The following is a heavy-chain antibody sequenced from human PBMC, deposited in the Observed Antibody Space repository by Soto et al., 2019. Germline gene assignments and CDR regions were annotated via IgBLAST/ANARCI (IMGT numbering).Heavy chain of an antibody. CDR2: ISGSGVTT. Sequence: EMQLXESXGXXXXXXGSXXLSCXASGFSFGDYAMTWVRQAPGKGLEYVSAISGSGVTTYYPDSMQGXXXXXXXXXXXXXXXXXNSLRVEDTAVYYCAKDRDDIAMVDAFDFWGXXTTVTVSS. V-gene: IGHV3-23*01. D-gene: IGHD2-8*01. CDR3: AKDRDDIAMVDAFDF. J-gene: IGHJ3*01. CDR1: GFSFGDYA.